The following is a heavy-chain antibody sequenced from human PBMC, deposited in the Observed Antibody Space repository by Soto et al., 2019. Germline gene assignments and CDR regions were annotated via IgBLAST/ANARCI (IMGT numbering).Heavy chain of an antibody. CDR3: ARDRRDYANYLDY. D-gene: IGHD4-17*01. J-gene: IGHJ4*02. CDR1: GFTLRNYG. V-gene: IGHV3-33*01. CDR2: IWYDGSNK. Sequence: QVHLVESGGGVVQPGRSLRLSCGVSGFTLRNYGMNWVRQAPGKGLEWVALIWYDGSNKYYADSVKGRFNISRDDSKNTLYLQMNILRAEDTAVYYCARDRRDYANYLDYWGQGTLVTVSS.